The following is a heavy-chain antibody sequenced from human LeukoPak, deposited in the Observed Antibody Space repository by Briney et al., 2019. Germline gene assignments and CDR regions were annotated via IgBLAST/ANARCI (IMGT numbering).Heavy chain of an antibody. CDR3: ERGGPWELSHRDYFDY. CDR2: IYHIVVT. CDR1: GYPIAGGYV. V-gene: IGHV4-38-2*02. J-gene: IGHJ4*02. Sequence: SETPSLSCTVSGYPIAGGYVWGWIRQTPEKGREWIAIIYHIVVTYYNLSLKSRVTISMDTSRSQFCLKVTSVTSPDTALYFSERGGPWELSHRDYFDYWGQGTLVTVSS. D-gene: IGHD1-26*01.